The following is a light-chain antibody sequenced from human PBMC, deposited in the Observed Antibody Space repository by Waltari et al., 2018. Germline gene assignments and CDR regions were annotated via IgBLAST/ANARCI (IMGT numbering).Light chain of an antibody. V-gene: IGLV3-21*02. Sequence: SYVLTQPPSVSVAPGQTARITCEGNSIGSKSIHWYQQKQGQAPVLVVYEDSARPSGIPERFSGSNSENTATLTISRVEAGDEADYFCLVWDMNNDHPWVFGGGTKLTVL. CDR2: EDS. CDR3: LVWDMNNDHPWV. CDR1: SIGSKS. J-gene: IGLJ3*02.